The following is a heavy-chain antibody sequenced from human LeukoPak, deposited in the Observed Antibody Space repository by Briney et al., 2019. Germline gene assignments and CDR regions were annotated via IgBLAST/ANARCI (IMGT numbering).Heavy chain of an antibody. V-gene: IGHV5-51*01. D-gene: IGHD3-10*01. Sequence: GESLKISCKGSGYSFTSYWIGWGRQMPGKGLEWMGIIYPGDSDTRYSPSFQGQVTISADKSISTAYLQWNSLKASDTDMYYCARPSDYYGSGSYQPFDYWGQGTLVTVSS. CDR1: GYSFTSYW. CDR3: ARPSDYYGSGSYQPFDY. J-gene: IGHJ4*02. CDR2: IYPGDSDT.